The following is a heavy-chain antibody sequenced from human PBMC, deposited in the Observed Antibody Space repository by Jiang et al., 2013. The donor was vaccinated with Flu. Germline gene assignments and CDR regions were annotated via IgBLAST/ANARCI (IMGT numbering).Heavy chain of an antibody. V-gene: IGHV3-33*01. Sequence: EWVAVIWYDGSNKYYADSVKGRFTISRDNSKNTLYLQMNSLRAEDTAVYYCARSYYGFWSGYYSALLFDYWGQGTLVTVSS. CDR3: ARSYYGFWSGYYSALLFDY. D-gene: IGHD3-3*01. J-gene: IGHJ4*02. CDR2: IWYDGSNK.